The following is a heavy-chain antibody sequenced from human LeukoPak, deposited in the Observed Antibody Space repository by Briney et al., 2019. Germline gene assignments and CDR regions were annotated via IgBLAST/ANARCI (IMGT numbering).Heavy chain of an antibody. J-gene: IGHJ4*02. D-gene: IGHD2-8*01. CDR2: IYTSGST. V-gene: IGHV4-4*08. CDR3: ARVPKYCTNGVCYDY. CDR1: GGSFSGYY. Sequence: SETLSLTCAVYGGSFSGYYWSWIRQPPGKGLEWIGRIYTSGSTNYNPSLKSRVTISVDTSKNQFSLKLSSVTAADTAVYYCARVPKYCTNGVCYDYWGQGTLVTVSS.